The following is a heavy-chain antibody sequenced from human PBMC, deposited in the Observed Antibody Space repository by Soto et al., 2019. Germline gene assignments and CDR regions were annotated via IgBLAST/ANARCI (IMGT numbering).Heavy chain of an antibody. Sequence: PGGSLRLSCAASGFTFSSYAMSWVRQAPGKGLEWVSAISGSGGSTYYADSVKGRFTISRDNSKNTLYLQMNSLKTEDTAVYYCTRGSYQGNYYYYGMDVWGQGTTVTVSS. CDR2: ISGSGGST. J-gene: IGHJ6*02. V-gene: IGHV3-23*01. CDR3: TRGSYQGNYYYYGMDV. CDR1: GFTFSSYA. D-gene: IGHD1-26*01.